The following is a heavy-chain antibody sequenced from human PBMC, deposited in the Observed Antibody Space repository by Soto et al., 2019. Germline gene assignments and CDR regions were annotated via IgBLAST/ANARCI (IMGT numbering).Heavy chain of an antibody. D-gene: IGHD6-13*01. CDR1: GFTFSSYA. J-gene: IGHJ5*02. Sequence: EVQLLESGGGLVQPGGSLRLSCAASGFTFSSYAMSWVRQAPGKGLEWVSTISGSGGSTYYADSVKGRFTISRDNSRNTLYLKMNSLRAEDTAVYYCAKDRGSGSTSWYNGWFDPWGQGTLVTVSS. V-gene: IGHV3-23*01. CDR2: ISGSGGST. CDR3: AKDRGSGSTSWYNGWFDP.